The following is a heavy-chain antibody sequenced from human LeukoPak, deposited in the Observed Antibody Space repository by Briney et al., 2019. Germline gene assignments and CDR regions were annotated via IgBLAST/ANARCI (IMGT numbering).Heavy chain of an antibody. V-gene: IGHV3-30*18. D-gene: IGHD1-14*01. Sequence: PGGSLRLSCAASGFTFSSYGMHWVRQAPGKGLEWVAVISYDGSNKYYADSVKGRFTISRDNSKNTLYLQMNSLRAEDTAVYYCAKLPAFAQGDYWGQGTLVTVSS. CDR3: AKLPAFAQGDY. CDR1: GFTFSSYG. CDR2: ISYDGSNK. J-gene: IGHJ4*02.